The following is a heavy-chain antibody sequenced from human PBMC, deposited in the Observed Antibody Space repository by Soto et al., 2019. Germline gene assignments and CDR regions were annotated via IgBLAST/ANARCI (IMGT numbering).Heavy chain of an antibody. Sequence: CNASGCTFTGYYMHWVRQAPGQGLEWMGWINPNSGGTNYAQKFQGRVTMTRDTSISTAYMELSRLRSDDTAVYYCARRSQGRAGYYYDYWGQGTLVTVS. J-gene: IGHJ4*02. CDR1: GCTFTGYY. D-gene: IGHD3-9*01. V-gene: IGHV1-2*02. CDR3: ARRSQGRAGYYYDY. CDR2: INPNSGGT.